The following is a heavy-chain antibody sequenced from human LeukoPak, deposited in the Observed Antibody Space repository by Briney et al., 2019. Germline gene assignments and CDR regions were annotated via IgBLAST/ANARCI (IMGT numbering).Heavy chain of an antibody. CDR2: ISGSSSYI. V-gene: IGHV3-21*01. J-gene: IGHJ6*02. CDR1: GFTFSSYS. Sequence: TGGSLRLSCAASGFTFSSYSMNWVRQAPGKGLEWVSSISGSSSYIYYADSVKGRFTISRDNAKNSLYLQMNSLRAEDTAVYYCARGWFGDREGYYYGMDVWGQGTTVTVSS. D-gene: IGHD3-10*01. CDR3: ARGWFGDREGYYYGMDV.